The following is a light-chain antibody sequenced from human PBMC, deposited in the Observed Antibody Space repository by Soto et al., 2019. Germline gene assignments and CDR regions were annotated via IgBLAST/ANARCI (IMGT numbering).Light chain of an antibody. CDR1: QGISNW. CDR3: QPANRFPLT. Sequence: DIQMTQSPSSVSASVGDRVSITCRASQGISNWLAWYQQKPGRAPKLLIYTGSSLQSGVPSRFRGTGSGTDFTLTISSLQPEEGANYYCQPANRFPLTFRGGPKGEIK. J-gene: IGKJ4*01. CDR2: TGS. V-gene: IGKV1-12*01.